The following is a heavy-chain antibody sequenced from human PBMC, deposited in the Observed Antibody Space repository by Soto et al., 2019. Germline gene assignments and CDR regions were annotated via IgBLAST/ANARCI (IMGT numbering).Heavy chain of an antibody. J-gene: IGHJ6*02. CDR3: ARDLWGYCGTGCYPLDV. CDR1: GGSIGGYY. D-gene: IGHD2-21*02. Sequence: SETLSLTCTVSGGSIGGYYWSWIRQPPGKGLEWIGYMYNTGSTVYNPSFKSRVTISVDTSKSQFSLSLNSVTAADTAIYYCARDLWGYCGTGCYPLDVWDQGTTVTVSS. V-gene: IGHV4-59*01. CDR2: MYNTGST.